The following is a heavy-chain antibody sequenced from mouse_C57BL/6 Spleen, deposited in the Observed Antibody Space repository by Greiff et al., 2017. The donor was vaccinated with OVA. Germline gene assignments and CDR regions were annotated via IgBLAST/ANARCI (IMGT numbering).Heavy chain of an antibody. CDR1: GFNIKDDY. CDR3: TTYYYGDY. CDR2: IDPENGDT. J-gene: IGHJ2*01. V-gene: IGHV14-4*01. Sequence: EVMLVESGAELVRPGASVKLSCTASGFNIKDDYMHWVKQRPEQGLEWIGWIDPENGDTEYASKFQGKATITADTSSNTAYLQLSSLTSEDTAVYYCTTYYYGDYWGQGTTLTVSS.